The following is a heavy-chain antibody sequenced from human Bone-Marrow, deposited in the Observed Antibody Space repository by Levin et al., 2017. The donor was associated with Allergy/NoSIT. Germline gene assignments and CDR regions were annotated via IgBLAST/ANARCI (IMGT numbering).Heavy chain of an antibody. J-gene: IGHJ6*02. CDR1: GYTFTNYD. Sequence: GESLKISCRASGYTFTNYDIHWVRQATGQGLEWMGWMNPNSGDTGYAQRFLGRVTMTRDTSISTAYMELSSLRSEDTAIHFCARLDFDFWSGYYFENVWGQGTTVTVSS. V-gene: IGHV1-8*01. D-gene: IGHD3-3*01. CDR2: MNPNSGDT. CDR3: ARLDFDFWSGYYFENV.